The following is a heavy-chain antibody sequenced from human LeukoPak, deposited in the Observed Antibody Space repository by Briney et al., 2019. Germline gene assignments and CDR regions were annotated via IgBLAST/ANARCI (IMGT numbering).Heavy chain of an antibody. Sequence: SETLSLTCTVSGGSISSSSYYWGWIRQPPGKGLEWIGSISYSGSTYYNPSLKSRVTIPVDTSKNQFSLKLSSVTAADTAVYYCATLLREGYWGQGTLVTVSS. CDR1: GGSISSSSYY. CDR3: ATLLREGY. CDR2: ISYSGST. D-gene: IGHD2-15*01. V-gene: IGHV4-39*01. J-gene: IGHJ4*02.